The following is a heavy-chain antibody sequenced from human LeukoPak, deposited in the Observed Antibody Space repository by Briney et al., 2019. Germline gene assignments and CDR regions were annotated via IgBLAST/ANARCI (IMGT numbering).Heavy chain of an antibody. CDR2: IYYSGST. CDR3: ARGRKQYYYYYYGMDV. D-gene: IGHD6-19*01. V-gene: IGHV4-39*01. CDR1: GGSISSSSYY. Sequence: SETLSLTCTVSGGSISSSSYYWGWIRQPPGKGLEWIGSIYYSGSTYYNPSLKSRVTISVDTSKNQFSLKLGSVTAADTAVYYCARGRKQYYYYYYGMDVWGQGTTVTVSS. J-gene: IGHJ6*02.